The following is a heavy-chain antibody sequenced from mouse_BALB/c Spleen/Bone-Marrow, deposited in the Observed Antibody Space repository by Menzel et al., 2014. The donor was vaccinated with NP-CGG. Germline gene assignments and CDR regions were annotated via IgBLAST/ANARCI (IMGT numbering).Heavy chain of an antibody. CDR2: ISCYNGAT. CDR3: ARSEGIYYYGSSYALDY. V-gene: IGHV1S34*01. J-gene: IGHJ4*01. D-gene: IGHD1-1*01. Sequence: LVETGASVKISCKASDYSFXDYYMHWVKQTHGKSLEWIGYISCYNGATSYNQKFKGKATFTVDTSSSTAYMQFSSLTSEDSAVYYCARSEGIYYYGSSYALDYWGQGTSVTVSS. CDR1: DYSFXDYY.